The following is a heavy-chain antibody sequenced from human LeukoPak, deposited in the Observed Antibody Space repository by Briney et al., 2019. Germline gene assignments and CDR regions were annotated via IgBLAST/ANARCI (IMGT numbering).Heavy chain of an antibody. Sequence: ASVKVSCKASGYTFTNYYMHWVRQAPGQGLEWMGIIDPSGGSTTYAQRFQGRVTITRNTSISTAYMELSSLSSEDTAVYYCARSIPLWKELRRDWFDPWGQGTQVTVSS. CDR1: GYTFTNYY. J-gene: IGHJ5*02. D-gene: IGHD3-10*01. CDR3: ARSIPLWKELRRDWFDP. CDR2: IDPSGGST. V-gene: IGHV1-46*01.